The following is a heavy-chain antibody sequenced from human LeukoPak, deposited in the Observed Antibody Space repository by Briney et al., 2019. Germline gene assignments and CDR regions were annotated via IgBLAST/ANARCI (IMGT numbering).Heavy chain of an antibody. V-gene: IGHV3-21*01. CDR1: GFTFSSYT. D-gene: IGHD1-1*01. CDR3: ARARGTTGTTRIAFDI. Sequence: GGSLRLSCAASGFTFSSYTMNWVRQAPGKGLEWVSSISTSTTYIYYADSVKGRFTISRDNSKNTVYLQMDSLRPEDTAVCYCARARGTTGTTRIAFDIWGKGTMVTVSS. J-gene: IGHJ3*02. CDR2: ISTSTTYI.